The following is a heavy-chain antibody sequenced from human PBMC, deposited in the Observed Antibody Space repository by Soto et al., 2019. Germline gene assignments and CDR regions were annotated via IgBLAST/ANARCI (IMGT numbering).Heavy chain of an antibody. CDR2: ISAYNGNT. CDR1: GYTFTSYG. D-gene: IGHD3-3*01. CDR3: AREGEYDFWSGNPRARYFDY. Sequence: ASVKVSCKTSGYTFTSYGISWVRQAPGQGLECMGWISAYNGNTNYAQKLQGRVTMTTDTSTSTAYMELRSLRSDDTAVYYCAREGEYDFWSGNPRARYFDYWGQGTLVTVSS. J-gene: IGHJ4*02. V-gene: IGHV1-18*01.